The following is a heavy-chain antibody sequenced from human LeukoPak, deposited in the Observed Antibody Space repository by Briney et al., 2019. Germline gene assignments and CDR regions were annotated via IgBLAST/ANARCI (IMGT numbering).Heavy chain of an antibody. D-gene: IGHD6-19*01. CDR3: AKDKNPYSSGWYFDY. CDR1: GFTFSSYA. CDR2: ISGSGGSI. V-gene: IGHV3-23*01. Sequence: GGSLRLSCAASGFTFSSYAMSWVRQAPGKGLEWVSAISGSGGSIYYADSVKGRFTISRDNSKNTLYLQMNSLRAEDTAVYYCAKDKNPYSSGWYFDYWGQGTLVTVSS. J-gene: IGHJ4*02.